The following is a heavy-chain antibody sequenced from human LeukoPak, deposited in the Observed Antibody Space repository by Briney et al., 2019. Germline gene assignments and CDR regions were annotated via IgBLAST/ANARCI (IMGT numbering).Heavy chain of an antibody. Sequence: SETLSLTCTVSGGSISSYYWSWIRQPPGKGLEWIGDIYYSGSTNYNPSLKSRVTISVDKSKNQFSLKLSSVTAADTAVYYCARRVYSSSWPNCFDYWGQGTLVTVSS. CDR2: IYYSGST. CDR3: ARRVYSSSWPNCFDY. J-gene: IGHJ4*02. CDR1: GGSISSYY. V-gene: IGHV4-59*01. D-gene: IGHD6-13*01.